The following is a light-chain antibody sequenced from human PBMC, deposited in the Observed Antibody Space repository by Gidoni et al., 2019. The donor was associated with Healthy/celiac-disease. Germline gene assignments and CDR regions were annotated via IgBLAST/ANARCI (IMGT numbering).Light chain of an antibody. CDR1: SLRSYY. V-gene: IGLV3-19*01. CDR3: NSRDSSGNHWV. CDR2: GKN. Sequence: SSELTQAPAVSVALGQTVRITCQGDSLRSYYASWYQQKPGPAPVLVIYGKNNRPSGLPDRFSGSSSGNTASLTITGAQAEDEADYYCNSRDSSGNHWVFGGGTKLTVL. J-gene: IGLJ3*02.